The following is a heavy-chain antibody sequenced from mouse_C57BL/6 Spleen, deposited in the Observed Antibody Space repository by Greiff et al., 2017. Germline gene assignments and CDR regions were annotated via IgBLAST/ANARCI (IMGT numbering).Heavy chain of an antibody. Sequence: QVQLQQSGPELVKPGASVKLSCKASGYTFTSYDINWVKQRPGQGLEWIGWIYPRDGSTTYNEKFKGKATLTVDTSSSTAYMELHSLTSEDSAVYFCARALSYYDGSSYEGVGYWGQGTTLTVSS. J-gene: IGHJ2*01. CDR1: GYTFTSYD. V-gene: IGHV1-85*01. CDR3: ARALSYYDGSSYEGVGY. CDR2: IYPRDGST. D-gene: IGHD1-1*01.